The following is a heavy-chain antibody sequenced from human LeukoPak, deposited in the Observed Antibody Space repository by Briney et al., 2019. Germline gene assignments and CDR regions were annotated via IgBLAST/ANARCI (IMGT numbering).Heavy chain of an antibody. CDR1: GFSFSSYG. V-gene: IGHV3-30*02. D-gene: IGHD2-15*01. CDR2: IRYDGSSK. Sequence: GGSLRLSCAASGFSFSSYGMHWVREAPGKGLEWVSLIRYDGSSKYYADSVKGRFTISRDDSKNTVYLQMNSLRAGDTSVYYCARDGEYCSAGCTSHSYSYGLDVWGQGTTVTVSS. J-gene: IGHJ6*02. CDR3: ARDGEYCSAGCTSHSYSYGLDV.